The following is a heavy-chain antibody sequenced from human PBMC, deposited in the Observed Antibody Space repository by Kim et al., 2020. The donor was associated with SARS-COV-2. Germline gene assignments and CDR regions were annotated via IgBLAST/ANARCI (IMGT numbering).Heavy chain of an antibody. CDR1: GFTFRAYS. CDR3: ARDDYHDPRYYYGMDV. CDR2: ISYDGRKK. Sequence: GGSLRLSCAASGFTFRAYSLNWVRQAPGKGLEWVSSISYDGRKKHYADSVRGRFTISRDNAKNSVYLQMNSLRAEDTALYFCARDDYHDPRYYYGMDVWG. D-gene: IGHD4-17*01. V-gene: IGHV3-21*01. J-gene: IGHJ6*01.